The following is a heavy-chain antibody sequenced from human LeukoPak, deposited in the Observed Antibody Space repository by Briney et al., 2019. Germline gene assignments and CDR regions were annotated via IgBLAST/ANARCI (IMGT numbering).Heavy chain of an antibody. CDR2: ISAYNGNT. J-gene: IGHJ5*02. D-gene: IGHD2-15*01. Sequence: GASVKVSCKASGYTFTSYGISWVRQAPGQGLEWMGWISAYNGNTNYAQKLQGRVTMTTDTSTSTAYMELRSLRSDDTAVYYCARDRFLGYCSGGSCYKGWFDPWGQGTLVTVSS. CDR1: GYTFTSYG. CDR3: ARDRFLGYCSGGSCYKGWFDP. V-gene: IGHV1-18*01.